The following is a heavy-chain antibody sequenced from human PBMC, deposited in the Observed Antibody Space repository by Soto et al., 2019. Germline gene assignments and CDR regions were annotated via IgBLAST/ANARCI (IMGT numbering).Heavy chain of an antibody. CDR1: GFTFSSYG. Sequence: QVQLVASGGGVVQPGRSLRLSCAASGFTFSSYGVHWVRQAPGKGLEWVASVSYDGSNKHYGDSVKGRFTISRDNSRNTLDLQMNSLRAEDTAVYYCAKDTYYYDRSGYYTYDHWGQGTQVTVSS. V-gene: IGHV3-30*18. D-gene: IGHD3-22*01. CDR2: VSYDGSNK. J-gene: IGHJ4*02. CDR3: AKDTYYYDRSGYYTYDH.